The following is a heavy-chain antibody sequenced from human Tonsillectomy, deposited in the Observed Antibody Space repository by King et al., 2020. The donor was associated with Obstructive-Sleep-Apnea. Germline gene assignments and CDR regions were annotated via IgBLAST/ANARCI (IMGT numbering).Heavy chain of an antibody. D-gene: IGHD6-19*01. CDR3: AKGARGGIAVAVDAFDI. Sequence: VQLVESGGGVVQPGGSLRLSCAASGFTFSSYGMHWVRQAPGKGLEWVAFIRYDGSNKNYADSVKGRFTISRDNSKNTLYLQMNSLKTEDTAVYYCAKGARGGIAVAVDAFDIWGQGTMVTVSS. J-gene: IGHJ3*02. CDR2: IRYDGSNK. V-gene: IGHV3-30*02. CDR1: GFTFSSYG.